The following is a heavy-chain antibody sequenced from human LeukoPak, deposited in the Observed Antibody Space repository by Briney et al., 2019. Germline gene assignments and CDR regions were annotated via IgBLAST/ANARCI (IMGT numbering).Heavy chain of an antibody. V-gene: IGHV1-18*01. CDR1: GYTFTSYG. CDR3: ARDDGIVVVNYFDY. D-gene: IGHD3-22*01. J-gene: IGHJ4*02. Sequence: ASVRVSCKASGYTFTSYGISWVRQAPGQGLEWMGWISAYNGNTNYAQELQGRVTMTTDTSTSTAYMELRSLRSDDTAVYYCARDDGIVVVNYFDYWGQGTLVTVSS. CDR2: ISAYNGNT.